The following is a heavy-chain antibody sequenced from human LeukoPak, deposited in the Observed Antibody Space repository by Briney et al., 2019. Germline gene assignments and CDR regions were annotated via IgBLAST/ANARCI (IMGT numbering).Heavy chain of an antibody. CDR1: GGALSSGGYY. V-gene: IGHV4-61*02. CDR2: IYTTANT. D-gene: IGHD3-10*02. J-gene: IGHJ4*02. Sequence: QTLSLISSLSGGALSSGGYYGCSGRQPAGRGVGLVERIYTTANTYNTPSRKGRPSLSLDMSKNHFSLRLSFVTAADTVVYYCARHWDEGGYYDVWGQGTLVTVSS. CDR3: ARHWDEGGYYDV.